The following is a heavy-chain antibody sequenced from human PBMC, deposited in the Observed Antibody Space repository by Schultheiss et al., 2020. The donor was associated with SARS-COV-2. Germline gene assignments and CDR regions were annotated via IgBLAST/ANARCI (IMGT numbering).Heavy chain of an antibody. CDR3: ARGGGSYYRGDY. V-gene: IGHV3-21*01. CDR1: GFTFTNYA. D-gene: IGHD1-26*01. Sequence: GGSLRLSCAASGFTFTNYAMNWVRQAPGKGLEWVASISSSSTYIYYADSVKGRFTISRDNAKNSLDLQMSSLRAEDTAVYYCARGGGSYYRGDYWGQGTLVTVSS. J-gene: IGHJ4*02. CDR2: ISSSSTYI.